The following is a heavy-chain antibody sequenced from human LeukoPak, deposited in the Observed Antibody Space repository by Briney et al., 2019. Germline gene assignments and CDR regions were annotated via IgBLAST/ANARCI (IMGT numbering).Heavy chain of an antibody. D-gene: IGHD3-22*01. CDR3: ARDDGYYDSSGYYGNNWFDP. CDR2: IYHSGST. V-gene: IGHV4-38-2*02. J-gene: IGHJ5*02. Sequence: SETLSLTCTVSGYSISSGYYWGWIRQPPGKGLEWIGSIYHSGSTYYNPSLKSRVTISVDTSKNQFSLKLSSVTAADTAVYYCARDDGYYDSSGYYGNNWFDPWGQGTLVTVSS. CDR1: GYSISSGYY.